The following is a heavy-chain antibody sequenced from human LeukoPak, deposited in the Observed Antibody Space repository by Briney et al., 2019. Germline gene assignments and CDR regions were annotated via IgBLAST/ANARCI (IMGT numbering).Heavy chain of an antibody. CDR1: GFTFSSYG. J-gene: IGHJ3*02. D-gene: IGHD1-26*01. Sequence: GGSLRLSCAASGFTFSSYGMHWVRQAPGKGLEWVAVISYDGSNKYYADSVKGRFTIPRDNSKNTLYLQMNSLRAEDTAVYYCARGGSYLSAFDIWGQGTMVTVSS. CDR3: ARGGSYLSAFDI. CDR2: ISYDGSNK. V-gene: IGHV3-30*03.